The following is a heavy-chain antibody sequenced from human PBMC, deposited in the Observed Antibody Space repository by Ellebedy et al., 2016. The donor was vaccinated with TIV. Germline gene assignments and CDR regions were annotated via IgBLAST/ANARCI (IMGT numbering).Heavy chain of an antibody. CDR3: AKGSFPFGDKSERIYSFQY. CDR1: GFIVSTNH. CDR2: GGYT. Sequence: GESLKIPCTASGFIVSTNHMSWVRQAPGKGLEWVGGYTNYADSVNVRFTISTHNSRNTLYLQMTNLRTEDTAVYYCAKGSFPFGDKSERIYSFQYWGQGTLVTVSS. D-gene: IGHD3-10*01. V-gene: IGHV3-53*04. J-gene: IGHJ4*02.